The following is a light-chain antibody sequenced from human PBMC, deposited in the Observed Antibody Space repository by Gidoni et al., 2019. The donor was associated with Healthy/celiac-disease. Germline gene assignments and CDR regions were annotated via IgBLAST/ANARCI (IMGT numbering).Light chain of an antibody. V-gene: IGKV3-20*01. CDR3: QQYGSSPRT. Sequence: ELVLTQSPGTLSLSPGVTATLSCRASQSVSSSYLAWYQQKPGQAPRLLIYGASSRATGIPERFSGSGSGTEFTLTISRLEPEDFAVYYCQQYGSSPRTFGQGTKVEIK. CDR1: QSVSSSY. J-gene: IGKJ1*01. CDR2: GAS.